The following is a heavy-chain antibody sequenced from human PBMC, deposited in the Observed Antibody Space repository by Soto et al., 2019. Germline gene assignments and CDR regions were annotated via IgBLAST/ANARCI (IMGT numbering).Heavy chain of an antibody. CDR3: ARAAVAAGGPFDK. D-gene: IGHD2-15*01. V-gene: IGHV4-34*01. CDR1: GWSFSGFF. CDR2: VNHGGST. Sequence: SETLSLPVSVSGWSFSGFFWGWIRQPPGKGLEWIGEVNHGGSTNYNPSLKSRVTISSDTSKNHFSLTLRSVTAADTAVYYCARAAVAAGGPFDKWGQGALVPVSS. J-gene: IGHJ4*02.